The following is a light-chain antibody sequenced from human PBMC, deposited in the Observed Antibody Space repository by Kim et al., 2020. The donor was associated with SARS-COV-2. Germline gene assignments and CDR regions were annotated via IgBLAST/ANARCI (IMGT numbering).Light chain of an antibody. J-gene: IGKJ5*01. CDR1: QSVSSSY. V-gene: IGKV3-20*01. Sequence: PGERATLPCRASQSVSSSYLAWYQQKPGQAPRLLIYGASSRATGIPDRFSGSGSGTDFTLTISRLEPEDFAVYYCQQYGSSPPVTFGQGTRLEIK. CDR2: GAS. CDR3: QQYGSSPPVT.